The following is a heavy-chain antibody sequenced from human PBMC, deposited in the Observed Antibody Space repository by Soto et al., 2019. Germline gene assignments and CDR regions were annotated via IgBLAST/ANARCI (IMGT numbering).Heavy chain of an antibody. Sequence: GASVKVSFKASGYTSADFGISWVRQAPGQGLEWMGWVSGNNGASNPAPKVQGRITMTLDTSTGVSYMALRSLRSDDTAIYYCVRDQKYFRVNGNWFDSWGQGTLVTVS. D-gene: IGHD2-2*01. CDR2: VSGNNGAS. CDR3: VRDQKYFRVNGNWFDS. CDR1: GYTSADFG. J-gene: IGHJ5*01. V-gene: IGHV1-18*04.